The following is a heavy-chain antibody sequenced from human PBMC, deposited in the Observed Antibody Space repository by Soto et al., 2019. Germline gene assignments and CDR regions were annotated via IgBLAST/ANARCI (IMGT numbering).Heavy chain of an antibody. CDR3: ARDHSSDCYSYFGL. V-gene: IGHV4-30-2*01. Sequence: SETLSLTCAVSGGSISSGGYSWSWIRQPPGKGLEWIGYIYHRGITSYNPSLKSRLTISVDRSNNQFYLKPNSVTAAATAVYYSARDHSSDCYSYFGLWGQGALVTVSS. CDR2: IYHRGIT. CDR1: GGSISSGGYS. D-gene: IGHD6-25*01. J-gene: IGHJ5*02.